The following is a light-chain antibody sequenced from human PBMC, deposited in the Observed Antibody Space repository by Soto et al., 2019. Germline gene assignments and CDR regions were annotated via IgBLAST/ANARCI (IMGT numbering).Light chain of an antibody. CDR2: EVS. J-gene: IGLJ1*01. V-gene: IGLV2-23*02. CDR1: SSDVGSYNL. CDR3: CSSAGSSTYV. Sequence: QSVLTQPASVSGSPGHSITISCTGTSSDVGSYNLVSWYQQHPGKAPKVMIYEVSKRPSGVPNRFSGSKSGYTASLTISGLQAEDEADYYCCSSAGSSTYVFGTGTKVTV.